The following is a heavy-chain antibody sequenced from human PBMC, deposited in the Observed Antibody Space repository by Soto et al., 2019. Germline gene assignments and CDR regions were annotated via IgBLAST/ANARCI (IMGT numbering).Heavy chain of an antibody. CDR3: ARHEVLRYFDRLSYFDY. CDR1: GGAISISSYY. Sequence: SETLSLTCTVSGGAISISSYYLGWIRQPPGKGLEWIGSIYYSGSTYYNPSLKSRVTISVDTSKNQFSLKLSSVTAADTAVYYRARHEVLRYFDRLSYFDYWGQGPRVTVYS. V-gene: IGHV4-39*01. CDR2: IYYSGST. J-gene: IGHJ4*02. D-gene: IGHD3-9*01.